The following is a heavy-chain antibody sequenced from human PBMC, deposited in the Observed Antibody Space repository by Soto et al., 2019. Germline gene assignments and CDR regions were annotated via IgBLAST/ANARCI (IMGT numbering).Heavy chain of an antibody. CDR1: GYTFTSYG. J-gene: IGHJ5*02. V-gene: IGHV1-18*01. CDR2: ISAYNGNT. D-gene: IGHD6-19*01. CDR3: ARDAYSSGWYGVNWFDP. Sequence: ASVKVSCKASGYTFTSYGISWVRQAPGQGLEWMGWISAYNGNTNYAQRLQGRVTMTTDTSTSTAYMELRSLRSDDTAVDYCARDAYSSGWYGVNWFDPWGQGTLVTVSS.